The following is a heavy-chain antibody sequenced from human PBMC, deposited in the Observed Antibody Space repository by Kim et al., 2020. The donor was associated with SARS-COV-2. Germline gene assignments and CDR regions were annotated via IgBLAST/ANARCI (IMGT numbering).Heavy chain of an antibody. CDR2: INPNSGGT. CDR3: ARVPAYYDFWSGYHDYYYYYGMDV. CDR1: GYTFTGYY. V-gene: IGHV1-2*02. J-gene: IGHJ6*02. D-gene: IGHD3-3*01. Sequence: ASVKVSCKASGYTFTGYYMHWVRQAPGQGLEWMGWINPNSGGTNYAQKFQGRVTMTRDTSISTAYMELSRLRSDDTAVYYCARVPAYYDFWSGYHDYYYYYGMDVWGQGTTVTVSS.